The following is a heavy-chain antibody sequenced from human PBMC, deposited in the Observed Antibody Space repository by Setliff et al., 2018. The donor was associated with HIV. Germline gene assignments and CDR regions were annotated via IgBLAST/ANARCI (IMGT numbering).Heavy chain of an antibody. CDR3: ARGDYGSGSYYPYYFYYGMDF. J-gene: IGHJ6*02. Sequence: ASVKVSCKASGYTFTRYGISWVRQAPGQGLEWMGWISTYNGDTNYARKLQGRVTMTTDTSTRTAYMELRSLRSDDTAVYYCARGDYGSGSYYPYYFYYGMDFWGQGTTVTVSS. V-gene: IGHV1-18*01. D-gene: IGHD3-10*01. CDR1: GYTFTRYG. CDR2: ISTYNGDT.